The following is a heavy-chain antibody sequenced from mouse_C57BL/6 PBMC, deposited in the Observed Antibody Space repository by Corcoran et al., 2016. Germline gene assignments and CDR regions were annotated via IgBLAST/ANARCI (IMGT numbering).Heavy chain of an antibody. CDR2: IYWDDDK. CDR1: GFSLSTSGMG. D-gene: IGHD1-1*01. Sequence: QVTLKESGPGILQSSQTLSLTCSFYGFSLSTSGMGVSWIRQPSGKGLEWLAHIYWDDDKRYNPSLTSRLTISKDTSRNQVFLTITSFDTATTATYYCARGYYGRGYFYVWGTGTTVTVSS. CDR3: ARGYYGRGYFYV. J-gene: IGHJ1*03. V-gene: IGHV8-12*01.